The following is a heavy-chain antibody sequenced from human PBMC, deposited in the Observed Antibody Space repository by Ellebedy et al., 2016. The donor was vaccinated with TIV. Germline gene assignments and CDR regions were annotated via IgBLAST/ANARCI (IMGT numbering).Heavy chain of an antibody. Sequence: SVKVSCXASGGTFSSYAISWVRQAPGQGLEWMGGIIPIFGTANYAQKFQGRVTITADESTSTAYMELSSLRSEDTAVYYCARARGYSGYESYMDVWGKGTTVTVSS. J-gene: IGHJ6*03. CDR2: IIPIFGTA. CDR1: GGTFSSYA. CDR3: ARARGYSGYESYMDV. D-gene: IGHD5-12*01. V-gene: IGHV1-69*13.